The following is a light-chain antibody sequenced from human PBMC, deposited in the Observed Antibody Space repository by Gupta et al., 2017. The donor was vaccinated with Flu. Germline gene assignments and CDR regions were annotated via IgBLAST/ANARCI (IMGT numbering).Light chain of an antibody. CDR2: GAS. CDR1: QSVSSSY. CDR3: QQYGSSPQT. V-gene: IGKV3-20*01. Sequence: EIVLTHPPGTLSLSPGERATLSCRASQSVSSSYLAWYQQKPGQAPRLLIYGASSRATGIPDRFSGSGSGTDFTLTISSLEPEDFAVYYCQQYGSSPQTFGQGTKLEIK. J-gene: IGKJ2*01.